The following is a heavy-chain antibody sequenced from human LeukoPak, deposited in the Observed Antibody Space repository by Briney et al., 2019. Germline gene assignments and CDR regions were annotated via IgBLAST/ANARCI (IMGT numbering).Heavy chain of an antibody. J-gene: IGHJ4*02. CDR1: RFTFSNSW. CDR2: IKPDGSEK. V-gene: IGHV3-7*01. CDR3: AAANYIDY. Sequence: PGWSLRLSCAVSRFTFSNSWMSWVRQAPGKGLEWVATIKPDGSEKYYVDSVKGRFTISRDNAKNSLYLQMSSLRAEDTAVYYCAAANYIDYWGQGTLVTVSS.